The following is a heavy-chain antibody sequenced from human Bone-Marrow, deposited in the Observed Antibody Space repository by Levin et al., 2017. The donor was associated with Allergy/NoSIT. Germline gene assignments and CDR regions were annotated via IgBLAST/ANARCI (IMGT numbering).Heavy chain of an antibody. CDR3: ARDDVHTDSGGYLFDL. CDR1: GYTFTSYG. V-gene: IGHV1-18*01. Sequence: ASVKVSCKALGYTFTSYGISWVRQAPGQGLEWMGWISARNGETKVSQKFQGRVAMTTDTSTDTGYMELRGLRPDDTAVFYCARDDVHTDSGGYLFDLWGQGTLVTVSS. CDR2: ISARNGET. D-gene: IGHD3-22*01. J-gene: IGHJ4*02.